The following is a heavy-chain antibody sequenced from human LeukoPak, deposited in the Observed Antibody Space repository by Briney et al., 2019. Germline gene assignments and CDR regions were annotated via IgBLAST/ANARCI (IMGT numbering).Heavy chain of an antibody. J-gene: IGHJ5*02. CDR3: ARDNSVRDEAWWFNP. CDR2: ISAYNGNT. V-gene: IGHV1-18*01. D-gene: IGHD5-24*01. Sequence: ASVKVSCKASGYTFTSYGISWVRQAPGQGLEWMGWISAYNGNTNYAQKLQGRVTMTTDTSTSTDYLELSSLRSEDTAVYYCARDNSVRDEAWWFNPWGRGTLVTVSS. CDR1: GYTFTSYG.